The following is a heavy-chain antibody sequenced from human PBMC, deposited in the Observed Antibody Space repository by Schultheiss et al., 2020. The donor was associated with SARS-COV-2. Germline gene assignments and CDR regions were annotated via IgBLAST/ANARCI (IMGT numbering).Heavy chain of an antibody. D-gene: IGHD5-12*01. CDR3: ARDSGYDDGPASYYYYGMDV. CDR1: GFTFSSYW. V-gene: IGHV3-7*03. J-gene: IGHJ6*02. CDR2: IKQDGSEK. Sequence: GESLKISCAASGFTFSSYWMSWVRQAPGKGLEWVANIKQDGSEKYYVDSVKGRFTISRDNAKNSLYLQMNSLRAEDTAVYYCARDSGYDDGPASYYYYGMDVWGQGTTVTVSS.